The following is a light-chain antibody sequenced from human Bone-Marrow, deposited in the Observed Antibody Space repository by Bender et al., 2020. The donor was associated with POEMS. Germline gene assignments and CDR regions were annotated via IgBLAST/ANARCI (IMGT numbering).Light chain of an antibody. CDR3: QVWDSTTHKYV. CDR2: QDS. V-gene: IGLV3-1*01. J-gene: IGLJ1*01. CDR1: KLGDNH. Sequence: SSELTQPPSVSVSPGQRASITCSGDKLGDNHASWYQQKPGQSPVLVIYQDSRRPSGIPERIYGSNYGKTATLTITETQAMDEADYYCQVWDSTTHKYVFGPGTTLIVL.